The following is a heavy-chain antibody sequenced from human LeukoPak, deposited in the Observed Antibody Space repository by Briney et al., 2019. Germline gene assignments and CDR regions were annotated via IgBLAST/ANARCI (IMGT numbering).Heavy chain of an antibody. CDR1: GFTFSNDW. CDR3: ARSRGGSYHY. CDR2: INTDGSTT. J-gene: IGHJ4*02. V-gene: IGHV3-74*01. D-gene: IGHD3-16*02. Sequence: GGSLRLSCAASGFTFSNDWMHWVRQAPGKGLVWVSRINTDGSTTTYADSVKGRFTISRDNAKNTLYLQMNGLRVEDTAVYYCARSRGGSYHYWGQGTLVTVSS.